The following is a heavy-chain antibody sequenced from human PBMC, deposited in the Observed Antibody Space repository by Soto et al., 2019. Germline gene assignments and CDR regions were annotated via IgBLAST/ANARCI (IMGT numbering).Heavy chain of an antibody. CDR2: ISYDGSNK. CDR3: AKDPITMVRGGYFDY. CDR1: GCTFSSYG. J-gene: IGHJ4*02. V-gene: IGHV3-30*18. D-gene: IGHD3-10*01. Sequence: QVELVESGGGVVQPGRSLRLSCAAAGCTFSSYGMHWVRQAPGKGLEWVAVISYDGSNKYYADSVKGRFTISRDNSKNTLYLQMNSLRAEDTAVYYCAKDPITMVRGGYFDYWGQGTLVTVSS.